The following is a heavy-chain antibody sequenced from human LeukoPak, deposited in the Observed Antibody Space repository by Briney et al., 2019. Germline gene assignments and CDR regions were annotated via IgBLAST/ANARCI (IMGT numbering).Heavy chain of an antibody. V-gene: IGHV4-59*08. D-gene: IGHD2-8*01. J-gene: IGHJ4*02. CDR1: GGSISSYY. Sequence: SETPSLTCTVSGGSISSYYWNWIRQAPGQGPEWIGYGHYSGNTKYNPPLKSRVTISVDTSKNQFSLRLSSVTAADTAVYCAKWASDNRAFDLWGQGTLVTVSS. CDR2: GHYSGNT. CDR3: AKWASDNRAFDL.